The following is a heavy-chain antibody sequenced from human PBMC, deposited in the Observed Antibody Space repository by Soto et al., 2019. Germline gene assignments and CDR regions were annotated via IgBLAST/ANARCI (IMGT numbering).Heavy chain of an antibody. Sequence: QVQLLQSGAEVKKPGSSVRVSCEASGGTFRTYAISWVRQAPGQGLEWMGEIIPIFGKVNYAQKFQGRVTITADESTTTVYMDLRSLTSEDTAVYYCAKGAVAGAPTSYYCDGMDVWGQGTTVTVS. V-gene: IGHV1-69*12. CDR3: AKGAVAGAPTSYYCDGMDV. D-gene: IGHD6-19*01. CDR1: GGTFRTYA. J-gene: IGHJ6*02. CDR2: IIPIFGKV.